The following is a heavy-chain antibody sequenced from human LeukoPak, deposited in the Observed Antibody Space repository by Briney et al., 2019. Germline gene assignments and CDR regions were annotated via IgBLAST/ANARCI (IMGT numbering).Heavy chain of an antibody. J-gene: IGHJ4*02. CDR2: IKQDGGEK. Sequence: PGGSLRLSCADSGFTFSNYWMSWVRQAPGRGLEWVANIKQDGGEKYYVDSVKGRFTISRDNAKNSLYLQMNNLRADDTAVYYCAREARAAFDYWGQGTLVTVSS. D-gene: IGHD6-13*01. CDR1: GFTFSNYW. CDR3: AREARAAFDY. V-gene: IGHV3-7*01.